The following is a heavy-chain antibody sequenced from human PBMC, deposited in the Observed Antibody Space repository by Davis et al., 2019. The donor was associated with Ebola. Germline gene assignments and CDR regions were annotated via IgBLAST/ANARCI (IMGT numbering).Heavy chain of an antibody. V-gene: IGHV3-33*01. D-gene: IGHD2-2*01. CDR3: ARGRIVPAATHFDY. CDR1: GFTFSSYG. Sequence: GGSLRLSCAASGFTFSSYGMHWVRQAPGKGLEWVAVIYYDGSNKYYADSVKGRFTISRDNSKNTVYLQMNSLGAEDTAVYYCARGRIVPAATHFDYWGQGTLVTVSS. J-gene: IGHJ4*02. CDR2: IYYDGSNK.